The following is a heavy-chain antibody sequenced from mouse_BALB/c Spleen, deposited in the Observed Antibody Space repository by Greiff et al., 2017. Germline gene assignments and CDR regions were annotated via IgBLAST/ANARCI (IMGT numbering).Heavy chain of an antibody. CDR1: GYTFTSYT. Sequence: QVQLQQSGAELARPGASVKMSCKASGYTFTSYTMHWVKQRPGQGLEWIGYINPSSGYTNYNQKFKDKATLTADKSSSTAYMQLSSLTSEDSAVYYCARSLAGYYAMDYWGQGTSVTVSS. CDR3: ARSLAGYYAMDY. D-gene: IGHD6-1*01. CDR2: INPSSGYT. J-gene: IGHJ4*01. V-gene: IGHV1-4*01.